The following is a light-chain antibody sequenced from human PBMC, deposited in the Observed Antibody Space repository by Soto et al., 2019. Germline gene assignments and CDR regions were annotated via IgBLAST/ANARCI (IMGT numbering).Light chain of an antibody. V-gene: IGLV2-8*01. CDR1: SSDVGTYNY. CDR3: SSYAGSNKLV. CDR2: EVS. J-gene: IGLJ3*02. Sequence: QSALTQPPSASGSPGQSVTISCTGTSSDVGTYNYVSWYQQHPGKAPKLMIYEVSQRPSGVPDRFSGSKSGNTASLIVSGLQAEDEADYYCSSYAGSNKLVFGGGTQLTDL.